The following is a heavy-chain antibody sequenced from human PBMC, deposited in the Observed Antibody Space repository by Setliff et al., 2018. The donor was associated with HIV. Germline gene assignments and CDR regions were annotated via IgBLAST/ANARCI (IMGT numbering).Heavy chain of an antibody. V-gene: IGHV4-59*01. Sequence: PSETLSLTCTVSGDSIRSNYWTWVRQPPGKGPEWIWNIHYSGRISYNPSLKSRVTMSLDATKNQFSLRLSSVTAADTAVYYCAKYSGGGSDYWGQGTLVTVSS. D-gene: IGHD2-21*01. CDR3: AKYSGGGSDY. J-gene: IGHJ4*02. CDR2: IHYSGRI. CDR1: GDSIRSNY.